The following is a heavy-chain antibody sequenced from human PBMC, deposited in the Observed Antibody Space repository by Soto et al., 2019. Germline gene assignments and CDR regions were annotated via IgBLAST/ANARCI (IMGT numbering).Heavy chain of an antibody. CDR3: ARRAAGGGDYWYFDL. V-gene: IGHV1-3*01. J-gene: IGHJ2*01. D-gene: IGHD3-10*01. CDR2: INAGNDKT. CDR1: GYTFITYA. Sequence: GASVKVSCKASGYTFITYAMHWVRQAPGQRLEWMGWINAGNDKTKYSQKFQGRVTITRDTSASTAYMELSSLRPEDTAVYYCARRAAGGGDYWYFDLWGRGTLVTVS.